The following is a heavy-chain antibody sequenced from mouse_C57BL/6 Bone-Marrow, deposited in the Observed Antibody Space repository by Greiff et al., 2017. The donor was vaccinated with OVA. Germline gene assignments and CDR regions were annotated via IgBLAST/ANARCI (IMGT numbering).Heavy chain of an antibody. CDR3: GGGDDGGYFEV. V-gene: IGHV1-50*01. Sequence: QVQLQQPGAELVKPGASVKLSCKASGYTFTSYWMQWVKQRPGQGLEWIGEIDPSDSYTNYNQKFKGKATLTVDTSSSTAYMQLSSLTTEDSAVEYCGGGDDGGYFEVWGTGTTVTVAS. CDR2: IDPSDSYT. D-gene: IGHD1-1*02. J-gene: IGHJ1*03. CDR1: GYTFTSYW.